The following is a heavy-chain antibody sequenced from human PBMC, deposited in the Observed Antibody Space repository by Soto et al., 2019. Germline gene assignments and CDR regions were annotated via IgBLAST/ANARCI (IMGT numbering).Heavy chain of an antibody. CDR3: ARDGYYDSSGYWSWFDP. D-gene: IGHD3-22*01. V-gene: IGHV4-59*01. Sequence: QVQLQESGPGLVKPSETLSLTCTVSGGSISSYYWSWIRQPPGKGLEWIGYIYYSGSTNYNPSLNSRVTISVDTSKNLFSLKLSSVTAADTAVYYCARDGYYDSSGYWSWFDPWGQGTLVTVSS. J-gene: IGHJ5*02. CDR2: IYYSGST. CDR1: GGSISSYY.